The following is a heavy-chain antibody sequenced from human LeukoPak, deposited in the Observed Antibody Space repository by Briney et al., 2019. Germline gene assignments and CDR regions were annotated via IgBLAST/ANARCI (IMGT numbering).Heavy chain of an antibody. CDR1: GGSFSRSSYY. J-gene: IGHJ4*02. V-gene: IGHV4-39*07. Sequence: SETLSLTCNVSGGSFSRSSYYWAWIRQPPGKGLEWIGSISYSGGTFYNPSLKSRVTISVDMPKNQFSLRLTSVAAADTAVYYCASDGDYWGQGTLVTVFS. CDR2: ISYSGGT. CDR3: ASDGDY.